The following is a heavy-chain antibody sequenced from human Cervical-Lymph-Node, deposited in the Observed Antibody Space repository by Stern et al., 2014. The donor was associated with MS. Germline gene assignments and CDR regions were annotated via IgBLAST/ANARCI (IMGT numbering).Heavy chain of an antibody. Sequence: QVTLSESGPTLVKPTQTVTLTCTLSGFSVTTAGVGVGWIRQPPGNALEWLALIYLDVDKLYSPSVKNRLTITKDTSKNQVVLIMTDVDPVDTATYYCAHSRVKYCRGGTCYSSLFDYWGQGTLVTVSS. D-gene: IGHD2-15*01. CDR1: GFSVTTAGVG. CDR2: IYLDVDK. J-gene: IGHJ4*02. V-gene: IGHV2-5*02. CDR3: AHSRVKYCRGGTCYSSLFDY.